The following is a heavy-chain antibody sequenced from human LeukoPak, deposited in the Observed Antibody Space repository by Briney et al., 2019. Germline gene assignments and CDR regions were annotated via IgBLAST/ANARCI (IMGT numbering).Heavy chain of an antibody. CDR3: ARLWYSSRFGFDYYYYGMDV. Sequence: PSETLSLTCTISGGAINSTTYYWGWIRQPPGKGLEWIGTIYYSGITYYNPSLESRVSISVDTSKNQFSLKLSSVTAADTAVYYCARLWYSSRFGFDYYYYGMDVWGQGTTVTVSS. V-gene: IGHV4-39*07. D-gene: IGHD6-19*01. CDR2: IYYSGIT. CDR1: GGAINSTTYY. J-gene: IGHJ6*02.